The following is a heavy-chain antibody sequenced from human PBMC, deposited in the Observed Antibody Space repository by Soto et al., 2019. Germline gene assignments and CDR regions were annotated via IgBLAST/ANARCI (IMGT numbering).Heavy chain of an antibody. CDR2: ISGSGGST. J-gene: IGHJ3*02. Sequence: GSLRLSCAASGFTFSSYAMSWVRQAPGKGLEWVSAISGSGGSTYYADSVKGRFTISRDNSKNTLYLQMNSLRAEDTAVYYCAKDPVVPAAIRNAFDIWGQGTMVTVSS. D-gene: IGHD2-2*02. CDR3: AKDPVVPAAIRNAFDI. CDR1: GFTFSSYA. V-gene: IGHV3-23*01.